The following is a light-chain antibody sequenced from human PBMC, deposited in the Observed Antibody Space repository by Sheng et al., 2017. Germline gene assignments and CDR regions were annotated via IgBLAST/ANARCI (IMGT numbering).Light chain of an antibody. CDR2: GAS. CDR1: ESVSSSY. CDR3: QQYANSFT. J-gene: IGKJ3*01. Sequence: EIVLTQSPGTLSLSPGERATLSCGASESVSSSYLAWYQQKPGQAPRLLIYGASSRATGIPDRFSGSGSGTDFTLTISKLEPEDFAVYYCQQYANSFTFGPGTKVDIK. V-gene: IGKV3-20*01.